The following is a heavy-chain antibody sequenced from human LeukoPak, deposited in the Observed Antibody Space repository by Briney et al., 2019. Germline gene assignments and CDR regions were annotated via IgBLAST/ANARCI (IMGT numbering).Heavy chain of an antibody. CDR2: IIPIFGTA. J-gene: IGHJ2*01. Sequence: SVKVSCKASGGTFSSYAISWVRQAPGQGLEWMGGIIPIFGTANYAQKFQGRVTITTDESTSTAYMELSSLRSEDTAVYYCASGYYPYWYFDLWGRGTLVTVSS. CDR1: GGTFSSYA. V-gene: IGHV1-69*05. CDR3: ASGYYPYWYFDL. D-gene: IGHD3-22*01.